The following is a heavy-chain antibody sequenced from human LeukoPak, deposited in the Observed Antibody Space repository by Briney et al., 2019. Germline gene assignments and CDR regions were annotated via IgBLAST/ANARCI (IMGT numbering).Heavy chain of an antibody. Sequence: SETLSLTCAVYNGSISGYYWSWVRQPPGKGLEWIGEINHSGVTNCNPSLKSRVSISGDTAKNQFSLKLTSVTAADTAVYYCARDGGTYGMDVWGQGTTVTVSS. D-gene: IGHD3-16*01. J-gene: IGHJ6*02. CDR1: NGSISGYY. CDR3: ARDGGTYGMDV. V-gene: IGHV4-34*01. CDR2: INHSGVT.